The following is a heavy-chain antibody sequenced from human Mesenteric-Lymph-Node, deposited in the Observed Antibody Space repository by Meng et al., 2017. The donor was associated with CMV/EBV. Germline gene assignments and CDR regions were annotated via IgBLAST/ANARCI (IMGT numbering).Heavy chain of an antibody. D-gene: IGHD6-13*01. CDR1: GFIFSSYE. CDR2: MSASGTTI. Sequence: GGSLRLSCATSGFIFSSYEMNWVRQAPGKGLEWVSYMSASGTTIYYADSVKGRFTVARDNAQNSLYLQMNGLRAEDTAVYYCARASYSISWFPAGGRFDNWGQGTLVTVSS. CDR3: ARASYSISWFPAGGRFDN. J-gene: IGHJ4*02. V-gene: IGHV3-48*03.